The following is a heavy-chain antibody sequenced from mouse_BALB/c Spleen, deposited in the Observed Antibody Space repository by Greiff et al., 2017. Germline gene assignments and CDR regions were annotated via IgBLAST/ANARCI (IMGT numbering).Heavy chain of an antibody. CDR3: ARSLLRPHWYFDV. CDR2: ISYSGST. CDR1: GYSITSDYA. J-gene: IGHJ1*01. V-gene: IGHV3-2*02. Sequence: EVQLVESGPGLVKPSQSLSLTCTVTGYSITSDYAWNWIRQFPGNKLEWMGYISYSGSTSYNPSLKSRISITRDTSKNQFFLQLNSVTTEDTATYYCARSLLRPHWYFDVWGAGTTVTVSS. D-gene: IGHD1-2*01.